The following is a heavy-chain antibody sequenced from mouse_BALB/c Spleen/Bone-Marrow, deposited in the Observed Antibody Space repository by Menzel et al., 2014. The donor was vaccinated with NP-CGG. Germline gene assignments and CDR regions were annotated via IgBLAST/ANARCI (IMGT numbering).Heavy chain of an antibody. CDR1: GYTFSSYW. D-gene: IGHD1-1*02. J-gene: IGHJ3*01. V-gene: IGHV1-9*01. CDR3: ASFYGRFAY. Sequence: VQGVESGAELMKPGASVKISCKATGYTFSSYWIEWVKQRPGHGLEWIGEILPGSGSTNHNEKFKGKATFTADTSSNTAYMQLSSLTSEDSAVYYCASFYGRFAYWGQGTLVTVSA. CDR2: ILPGSGST.